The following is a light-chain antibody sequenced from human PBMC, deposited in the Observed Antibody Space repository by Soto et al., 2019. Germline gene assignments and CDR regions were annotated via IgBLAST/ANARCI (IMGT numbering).Light chain of an antibody. V-gene: IGLV2-23*01. CDR1: SSDVGSYNL. Sequence: QSVLTQPASVSGSPGQSITISCTGTSSDVGSYNLVSWYQQHPGKAPKLMIYEGSKRPSGVSNRFSGSKSGNTASLTISGVQAEDEADYYCCSYAGSSRVFGGGTQLTVL. CDR2: EGS. CDR3: CSYAGSSRV. J-gene: IGLJ3*02.